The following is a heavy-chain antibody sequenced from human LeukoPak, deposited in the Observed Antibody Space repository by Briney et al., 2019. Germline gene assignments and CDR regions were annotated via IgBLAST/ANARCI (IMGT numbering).Heavy chain of an antibody. CDR2: INAGNGNT. Sequence: ASVKVSCKASGYTFTSYAMHWVRQAPGQRLEWMGWINAGNGNTKYSQEFQGRVTITRDTSASTAYMELSSLRSEDTAVYYCATEKHVDIVATGEAFDIWGQGTMVTVSS. CDR3: ATEKHVDIVATGEAFDI. J-gene: IGHJ3*02. V-gene: IGHV1-3*03. D-gene: IGHD5-12*01. CDR1: GYTFTSYA.